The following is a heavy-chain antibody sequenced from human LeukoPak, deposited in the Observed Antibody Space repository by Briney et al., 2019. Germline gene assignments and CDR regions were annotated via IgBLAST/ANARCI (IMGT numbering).Heavy chain of an antibody. D-gene: IGHD3-22*01. Sequence: SETLSLTCTVSGASISDSDFFWAWVRQPPGKGLEWIGNIYYSGTTYYNPSLKSRVTISVDTSKNQFSLKLSSVTAADTAVYYCARAVSYYDSSGYYYGFDYWGQGTLVTVSS. CDR1: GASISDSDFF. CDR3: ARAVSYYDSSGYYYGFDY. CDR2: IYYSGTT. V-gene: IGHV4-39*07. J-gene: IGHJ4*02.